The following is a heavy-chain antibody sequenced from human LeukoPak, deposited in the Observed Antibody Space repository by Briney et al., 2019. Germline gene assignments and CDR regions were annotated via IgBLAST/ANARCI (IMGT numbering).Heavy chain of an antibody. Sequence: PSETLSLTCTVSGGSISSYYWSWIRQPPGKGLEWIGYIYYSGSTNYNPSLKSRVTILVDTPKNQFSLKLSSVAAADTAVYYCARGQGGNYYLNYFDYWGQGALVTVSS. J-gene: IGHJ4*02. V-gene: IGHV4-59*01. CDR2: IYYSGST. D-gene: IGHD1-26*01. CDR1: GGSISSYY. CDR3: ARGQGGNYYLNYFDY.